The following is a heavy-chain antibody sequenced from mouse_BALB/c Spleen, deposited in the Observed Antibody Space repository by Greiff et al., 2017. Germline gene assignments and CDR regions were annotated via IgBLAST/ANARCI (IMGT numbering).Heavy chain of an antibody. CDR3: TRGVITTVVPFDY. D-gene: IGHD1-1*01. V-gene: IGHV1-5*01. Sequence: DVQLQESGTVLARPGASVKMSCKASGYTFTSYWMHWVKQRPGQGLEWIGAIYPGNSDTSYNQKFKGKAKLTAVTSTSTAYMELSSLTNEDSAVYYCTRGVITTVVPFDYWGQGTTLTVSS. J-gene: IGHJ2*01. CDR1: GYTFTSYW. CDR2: IYPGNSDT.